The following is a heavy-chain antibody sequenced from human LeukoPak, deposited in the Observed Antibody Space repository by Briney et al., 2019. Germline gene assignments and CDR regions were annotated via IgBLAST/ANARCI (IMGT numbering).Heavy chain of an antibody. J-gene: IGHJ3*02. CDR3: ARVGAAGRSLVGAFDI. D-gene: IGHD6-13*01. Sequence: SGGSLRLSCAASGFTFSSYWMSWVRQSPGKGLEWVANIKQDGSEKYYVDSVKGRFTISRDNAKNSLYLQMNSLRAEDTAVYYCARVGAAGRSLVGAFDIWGQGTMVTVSS. CDR1: GFTFSSYW. V-gene: IGHV3-7*01. CDR2: IKQDGSEK.